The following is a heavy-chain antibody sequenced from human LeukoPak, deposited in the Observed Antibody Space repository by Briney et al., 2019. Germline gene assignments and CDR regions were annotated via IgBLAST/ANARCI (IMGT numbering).Heavy chain of an antibody. V-gene: IGHV6-1*01. CDR1: GGSISSYY. D-gene: IGHD6-13*01. Sequence: SETLSLTCTVSGGSISSYYWSWIRQSPSRGLEWLGRTYYRSDWYKDYAVLVKSRINIKPDTSKNQFSLQLDSVTPEDTAVYYCARDPGSSSWYYFDYWGQGTLVTVSS. J-gene: IGHJ4*02. CDR3: ARDPGSSSWYYFDY. CDR2: TYYRSDWYK.